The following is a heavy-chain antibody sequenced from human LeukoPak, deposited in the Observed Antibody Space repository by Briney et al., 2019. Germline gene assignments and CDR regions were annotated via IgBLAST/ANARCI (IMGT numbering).Heavy chain of an antibody. J-gene: IGHJ4*02. V-gene: IGHV3-23*01. Sequence: GGSLRLSCAASGFTFSSYAMSWVRQAPGKGLEWVSAISGSGDSRYYGDSVKGRFTISRDNSKNTLYLQMNSLRAEDTAVYYCAKTRPLDSSSWSHGDYWGQGTLLTVSS. CDR1: GFTFSSYA. D-gene: IGHD6-13*01. CDR3: AKTRPLDSSSWSHGDY. CDR2: ISGSGDSR.